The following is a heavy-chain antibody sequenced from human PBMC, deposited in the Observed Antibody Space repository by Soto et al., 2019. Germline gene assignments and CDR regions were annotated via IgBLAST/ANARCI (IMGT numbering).Heavy chain of an antibody. CDR2: ISGSGGST. CDR3: AGWEGDSSSWYHWFDP. V-gene: IGHV3-23*01. Sequence: EVQLLESGGGLVQPGGSLRLSCAASGFTFSSYAMSWVRQAPGKGLEWVSAISGSGGSTYYADSVKGRFTISRDNSKNTLYLQMNSLRAEDTAVYYCAGWEGDSSSWYHWFDPWGQGTLVTVSS. J-gene: IGHJ5*02. D-gene: IGHD6-13*01. CDR1: GFTFSSYA.